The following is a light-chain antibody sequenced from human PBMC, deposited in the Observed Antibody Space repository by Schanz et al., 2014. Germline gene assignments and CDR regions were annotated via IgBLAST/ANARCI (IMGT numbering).Light chain of an antibody. CDR3: CSYAGYWV. CDR2: DVS. CDR1: RSDVGGYNY. J-gene: IGLJ3*02. Sequence: QSALTQPASVSGSPGQSITISCSGSRSDVGGYNYVSWYQQYPGKAPRLMMSDVSDRPSGVSNRFTGSKSGNTASLTISGLQPEDEADYYCCSYAGYWVFGGGTKLTVL. V-gene: IGLV2-14*03.